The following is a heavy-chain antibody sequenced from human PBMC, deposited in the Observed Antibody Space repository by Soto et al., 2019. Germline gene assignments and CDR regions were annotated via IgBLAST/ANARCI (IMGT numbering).Heavy chain of an antibody. D-gene: IGHD3-9*01. CDR3: AKTALRYFGPRGYFDY. CDR2: ISYDGSNE. CDR1: GFTFSSYG. V-gene: IGHV3-30*18. J-gene: IGHJ4*02. Sequence: QVQLVESGGGVVQPGRSLRLSCAASGFTFSSYGMHWVRQAPGKGLEWVAVISYDGSNEYYEDSVRGRFTISRDDSKNTLFLQMNSLRPEDTAVYYCAKTALRYFGPRGYFDYWGQGTLVTVSS.